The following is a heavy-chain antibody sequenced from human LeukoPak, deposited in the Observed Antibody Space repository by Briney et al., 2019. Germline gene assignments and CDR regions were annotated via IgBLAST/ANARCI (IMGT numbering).Heavy chain of an antibody. J-gene: IGHJ4*02. CDR1: GGSISNSNW. Sequence: SETLSLTCAVSGGSISNSNWWTWVRQPPGQGLEWIGEIYHSGSTNYNPSLRSRVTISVDRSKNQSALKLTSVTAADTAVYYCARGQGSYGDYWGQGTLVIVSS. D-gene: IGHD5-18*01. CDR3: ARGQGSYGDY. V-gene: IGHV4-4*02. CDR2: IYHSGST.